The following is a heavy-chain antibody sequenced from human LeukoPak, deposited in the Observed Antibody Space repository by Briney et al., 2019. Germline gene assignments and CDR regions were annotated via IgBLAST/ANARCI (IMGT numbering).Heavy chain of an antibody. CDR1: GGSFSGYY. CDR2: INHSGST. D-gene: IGHD3-22*01. CDR3: ARVSPPWHYYDSSGSGVQGVYYYYYYMDV. J-gene: IGHJ6*03. V-gene: IGHV4-34*01. Sequence: SETLSLTCAVYGGSFSGYYWSWIRQPPGKGLEWIGEINHSGSTNYNPSLKSRVTISVDTSKNQFSLKLSSVTAADTAVYYCARVSPPWHYYDSSGSGVQGVYYYYYYMDVWGKGTTVTVSS.